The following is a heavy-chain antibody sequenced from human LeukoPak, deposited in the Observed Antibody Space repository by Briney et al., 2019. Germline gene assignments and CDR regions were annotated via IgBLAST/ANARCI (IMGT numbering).Heavy chain of an antibody. V-gene: IGHV1-3*01. CDR2: INAGNGGT. CDR1: GYTFTNYA. Sequence: ASVKVSCKASGYTFTNYAVNWLRQAPGQRLEWMGWINAGNGGTKFSQNYQARVTITRDASASTAYMELSSLTSEDTAVYFCARGLWSAHRREYYFDSWGQGTLVTVSS. CDR3: ARGLWSAHRREYYFDS. J-gene: IGHJ4*02. D-gene: IGHD3-3*01.